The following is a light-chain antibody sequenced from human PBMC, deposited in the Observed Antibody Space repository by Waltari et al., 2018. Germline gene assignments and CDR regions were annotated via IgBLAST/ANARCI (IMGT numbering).Light chain of an antibody. J-gene: IGLJ1*01. V-gene: IGLV2-8*01. Sequence: QSALTQPPSASGSPGQSVTISCTGTSSDVGGYNYVSWYQQHPGKAPKLMIYEVSKRPSGVPVLFAGSKSGKTAALTVSGRQAEDEADYYCSSYAGSNNLYVFGTGTKVTVL. CDR2: EVS. CDR1: SSDVGGYNY. CDR3: SSYAGSNNLYV.